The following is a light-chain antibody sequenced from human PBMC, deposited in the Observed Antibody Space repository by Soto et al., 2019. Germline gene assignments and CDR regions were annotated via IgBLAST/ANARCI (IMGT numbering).Light chain of an antibody. CDR3: QQYVLGLT. V-gene: IGKV3-20*01. CDR1: QSIRSSY. J-gene: IGKJ3*01. Sequence: EIVLTQSPDTLSLSPGERAILSCRTSQSIRSSYIAWYQQKPGQAPRLLIYAGSSRATGIPDRFSGSGSGTDFTLTVSRLEPEDFAVYYCQQYVLGLTFGPGTKVDIK. CDR2: AGS.